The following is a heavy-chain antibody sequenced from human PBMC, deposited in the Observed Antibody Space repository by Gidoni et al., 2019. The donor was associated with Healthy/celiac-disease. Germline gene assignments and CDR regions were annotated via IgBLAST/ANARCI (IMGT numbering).Heavy chain of an antibody. CDR3: ARAVITMVRGVFDY. D-gene: IGHD3-10*01. Sequence: QVQLQESGPGLVKPSETLSLTCTVSGGSISSYYWSWIRQPPGKGLEWIGYIYYSGSTNSNPSLKSRVTISVDTSKNQFSLKLSSVTAADTAVYYCARAVITMVRGVFDYWGQGTLVTVSS. J-gene: IGHJ4*02. CDR2: IYYSGST. CDR1: GGSISSYY. V-gene: IGHV4-59*01.